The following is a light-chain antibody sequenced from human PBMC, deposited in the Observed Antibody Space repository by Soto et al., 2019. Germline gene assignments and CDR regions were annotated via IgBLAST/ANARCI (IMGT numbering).Light chain of an antibody. CDR3: MQALQTSWT. J-gene: IGKJ1*01. CDR1: QSLLHSNGYNY. CDR2: LGS. Sequence: DIVMTQSPLSLPVTPGEPASISCRSSQSLLHSNGYNYLDWYLQKPGQSPQLLIYLGSNRASGVPNRFSSSGSGTDFTLKISRGEAEDVGVYYCMQALQTSWTFGQGTKVEIK. V-gene: IGKV2-28*01.